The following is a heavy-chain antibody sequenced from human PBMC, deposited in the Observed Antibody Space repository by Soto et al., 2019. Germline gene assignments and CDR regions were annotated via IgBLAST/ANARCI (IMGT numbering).Heavy chain of an antibody. J-gene: IGHJ6*03. CDR2: INSDGSST. CDR1: GFTFSSYW. CDR3: ARVVRTAERPYYYMDV. V-gene: IGHV3-74*01. D-gene: IGHD2-2*01. Sequence: GSLRLSCAASGFTFSSYWMHWVRQAPGKGLVWVSRINSDGSSTSYADSVKGRFTISRDNAKNTLYLQMNSLRAEDTAVYYCARVVRTAERPYYYMDVWGKGTTVTVSS.